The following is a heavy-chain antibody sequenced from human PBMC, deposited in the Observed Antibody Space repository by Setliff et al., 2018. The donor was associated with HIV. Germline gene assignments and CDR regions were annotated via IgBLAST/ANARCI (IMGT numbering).Heavy chain of an antibody. Sequence: GSGPTLVNPTETLTLTCTVSGFSLSNARMGVSWIRQPPGKALEWLAHIFSNDEKSYSTSLKSRLTISKDTSKSQVVLSMTNMDPVDTATYYCARILGITIFGVQRYMDVWGKGTTVTVSS. D-gene: IGHD3-3*01. J-gene: IGHJ6*03. CDR1: GFSLSNARMG. CDR2: IFSNDEK. CDR3: ARILGITIFGVQRYMDV. V-gene: IGHV2-26*01.